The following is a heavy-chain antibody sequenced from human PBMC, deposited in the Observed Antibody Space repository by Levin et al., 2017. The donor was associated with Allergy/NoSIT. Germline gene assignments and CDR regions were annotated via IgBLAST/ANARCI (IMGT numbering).Heavy chain of an antibody. V-gene: IGHV1-18*01. J-gene: IGHJ4*02. D-gene: IGHD3-22*01. Sequence: GASVKVSCKASGYTFTTYGISWVRQAPGQGLEWMGWISAYNGNTNYAQKLQGRVTMTTDTSTSTAYMELRSLRSDDTAVYYCARDRGTYYYDISGYFDYWGQGTLVTVSS. CDR3: ARDRGTYYYDISGYFDY. CDR2: ISAYNGNT. CDR1: GYTFTTYG.